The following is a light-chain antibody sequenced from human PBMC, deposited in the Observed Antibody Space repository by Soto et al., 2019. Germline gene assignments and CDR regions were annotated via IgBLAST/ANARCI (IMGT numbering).Light chain of an antibody. Sequence: QSALTQPASVSGSPGQSITISCSGTSSDVGSYSLVSWFQQHPGKAPKLMIYEAYKRPSGVSNRFSGAKSGNTASLTISGIQAEDEADYYCCSYAGSSTWVFGGGTKLTVL. CDR2: EAY. V-gene: IGLV2-23*01. J-gene: IGLJ3*02. CDR3: CSYAGSSTWV. CDR1: SSDVGSYSL.